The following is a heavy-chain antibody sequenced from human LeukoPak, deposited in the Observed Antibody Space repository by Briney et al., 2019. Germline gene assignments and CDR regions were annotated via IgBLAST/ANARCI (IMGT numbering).Heavy chain of an antibody. CDR3: AKRGDYDILTGYYVPDY. CDR2: ITGSDGSS. J-gene: IGHJ4*02. D-gene: IGHD3-9*01. CDR1: GFTFTNYA. V-gene: IGHV3-23*01. Sequence: GTSLRSSCVASGFTFTNYAMSWVRKAPGKGLKWVSAITGSDGSSYYADSVKGRFTISRDNSKTTLYLQVNSLRAEDTAVYYCAKRGDYDILTGYYVPDYWGQGALVTVSS.